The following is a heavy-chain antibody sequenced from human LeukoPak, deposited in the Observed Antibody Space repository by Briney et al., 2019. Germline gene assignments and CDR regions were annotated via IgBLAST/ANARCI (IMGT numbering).Heavy chain of an antibody. V-gene: IGHV4-59*04. J-gene: IGHJ4*02. Sequence: PSETLSLTCTVSGGSISLYYWNWIRQPPGKGLEYIGSIYYTGSTFYNPSLKSRATISVDTSKNQISLKVSSVTAADSALYFCARQRTSGSASNLRVAQIDSWGQGTLVTVPS. CDR3: ARQRTSGSASNLRVAQIDS. CDR2: IYYTGST. D-gene: IGHD3-3*01. CDR1: GGSISLYY.